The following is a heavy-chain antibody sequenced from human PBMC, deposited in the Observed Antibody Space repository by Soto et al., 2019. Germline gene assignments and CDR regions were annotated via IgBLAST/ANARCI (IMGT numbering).Heavy chain of an antibody. J-gene: IGHJ4*02. V-gene: IGHV3-33*01. CDR2: TWYDGRDQ. CDR1: GFTVSTYG. CDR3: ARDLQTVDIVATIGY. D-gene: IGHD5-12*01. Sequence: QVHLVESGGGVVQPGRSLRLSCAASGFTVSTYGMHWVRQAPGKGLEWVAVTWYDGRDQYYADTVKGRFTISRDNSKNTLYLQMNSLRAEDSAVYFCARDLQTVDIVATIGYWGQGTLVTVSS.